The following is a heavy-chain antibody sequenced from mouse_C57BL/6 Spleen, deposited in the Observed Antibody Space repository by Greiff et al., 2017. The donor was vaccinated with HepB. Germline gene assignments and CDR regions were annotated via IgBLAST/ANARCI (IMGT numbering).Heavy chain of an antibody. J-gene: IGHJ4*01. V-gene: IGHV1-81*01. CDR1: GYTFTSYG. CDR2: IYPRSGNT. D-gene: IGHD2-2*01. Sequence: QVQLQQSGAELARPGASVKLSCKASGYTFTSYGISWVKQRTGQGLEWIGEIYPRSGNTYYNEKFKGKATLTADKSSSTAYMELRSLTSEDSAVYFCARNGYDGTYYYAMDYWGQGTSVTVSS. CDR3: ARNGYDGTYYYAMDY.